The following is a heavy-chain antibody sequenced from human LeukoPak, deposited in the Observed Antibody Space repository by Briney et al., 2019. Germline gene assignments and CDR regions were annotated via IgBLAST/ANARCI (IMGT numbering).Heavy chain of an antibody. CDR2: ISAYNGNT. Sequence: GASVKVSCKASGYTFTSYGISWVRQAPGQGLEWMGWISAYNGNTNYAQKLQGRVTMTTDTSTSTAYMELRSLRSDDTAVYYCARGVTAEYIAAKSSQTNNWFDPWGQGTLVTVSS. V-gene: IGHV1-18*01. CDR3: ARGVTAEYIAAKSSQTNNWFDP. J-gene: IGHJ5*02. CDR1: GYTFTSYG. D-gene: IGHD6-6*01.